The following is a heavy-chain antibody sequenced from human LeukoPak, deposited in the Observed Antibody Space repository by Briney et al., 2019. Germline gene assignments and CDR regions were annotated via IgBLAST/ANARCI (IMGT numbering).Heavy chain of an antibody. CDR3: VKANGMGWYSGYFDY. Sequence: PGGSLRLSCSASGFTFSSHAMHWVRQAPGKGLEYVSAISSNGGSTYYADSVKGRFTISRDNSKNTLYLRMSSLRAEDTAVYYCVKANGMGWYSGYFDYWGQGTLVTVSS. V-gene: IGHV3-64D*06. CDR1: GFTFSSHA. CDR2: ISSNGGST. J-gene: IGHJ4*02. D-gene: IGHD1-26*01.